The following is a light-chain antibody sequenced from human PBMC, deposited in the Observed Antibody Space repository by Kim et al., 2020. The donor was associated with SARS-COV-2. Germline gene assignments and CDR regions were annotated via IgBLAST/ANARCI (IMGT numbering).Light chain of an antibody. CDR2: DDS. Sequence: PGQTATIPCAGNTFGSQCAHWYQQKPGQAPVLVIYDDSDRPSGIPERFSGSNSGTTVTLTISRVEAGDEADYFCQVSDTPSAYYVFATGTQLTVL. J-gene: IGLJ1*01. V-gene: IGLV3-21*02. CDR3: QVSDTPSAYYV. CDR1: TFGSQC.